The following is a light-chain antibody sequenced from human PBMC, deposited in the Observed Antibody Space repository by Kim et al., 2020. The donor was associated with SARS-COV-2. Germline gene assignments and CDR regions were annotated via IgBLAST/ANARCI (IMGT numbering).Light chain of an antibody. J-gene: IGKJ3*01. Sequence: LSPGERATLSCRASQTISTNLDWYQQKPGQAPRLLIYDASKRATGIPARFTGSGSGTDFTLTISSLEPEDFAVYYCQQRYNWPLAFGPGTKVNIK. CDR2: DAS. CDR1: QTISTN. CDR3: QQRYNWPLA. V-gene: IGKV3-11*01.